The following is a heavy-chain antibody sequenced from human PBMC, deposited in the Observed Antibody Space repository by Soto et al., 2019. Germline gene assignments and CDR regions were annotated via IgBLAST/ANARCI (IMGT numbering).Heavy chain of an antibody. D-gene: IGHD6-13*01. CDR2: IYYSGST. V-gene: IGHV4-61*01. J-gene: IGHJ6*02. CDR1: GGSVSSGSYY. CDR3: ARVLVGYSSLGDYYGMDV. Sequence: LSLTCTVSGGSVSSGSYYWSWIRQPPGKGLEWIGYIYYSGSTNYNPSLKSRVTISVDTSKNQFSLKLSSVTAADTAVHYCARVLVGYSSLGDYYGMDVWGQGTTVTVS.